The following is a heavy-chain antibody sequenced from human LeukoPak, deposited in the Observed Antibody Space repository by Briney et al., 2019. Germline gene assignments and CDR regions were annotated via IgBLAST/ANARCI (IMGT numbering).Heavy chain of an antibody. D-gene: IGHD3-22*01. CDR1: GGSISSSTYS. J-gene: IGHJ3*02. CDR2: IHYDGNT. Sequence: KSSETLSLTCTVSGGSISSSTYSWTWIRQPPGKGLEWIGSIHYDGNTYYKPSLKSRVTISVDTSKIQFSLKLSSVTAADTAVYYCATNLDYYDSSGFVFDIWGQGTMVTVSS. CDR3: ATNLDYYDSSGFVFDI. V-gene: IGHV4-39*07.